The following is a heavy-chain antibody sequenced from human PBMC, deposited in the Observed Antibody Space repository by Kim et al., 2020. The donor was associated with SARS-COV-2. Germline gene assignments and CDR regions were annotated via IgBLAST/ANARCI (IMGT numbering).Heavy chain of an antibody. D-gene: IGHD5-18*01. J-gene: IGHJ2*01. CDR3: KGVAGRGYSYGEDWYFDL. CDR2: IRSKAYGGTT. V-gene: IGHV3-49*04. Sequence: GGSLRLSCTASGFTFGDYAMSWVRQAPGKGLEWVGFIRSKAYGGTTEYAASVKGRFTISRYDSKSIAYLQMNSLKTEDTAVYYCKGVAGRGYSYGEDWYFDLWGRGTLVTVSS. CDR1: GFTFGDYA.